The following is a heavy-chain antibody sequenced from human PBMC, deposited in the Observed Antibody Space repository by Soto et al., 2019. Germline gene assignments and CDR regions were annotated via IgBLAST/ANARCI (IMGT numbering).Heavy chain of an antibody. CDR1: GFTVSSNY. CDR3: ARYIVVVPAAKGRKHHPSNYFDY. D-gene: IGHD2-2*01. CDR2: IYSGGST. J-gene: IGHJ4*02. V-gene: IGHV3-66*01. Sequence: GGSLRLSCAASGFTVSSNYMSWVRQAPGKGLEWVSVIYSGGSTYYADSVKGRFTISRDNSKNTLYLQMNSLRAEDTAVYYCARYIVVVPAAKGRKHHPSNYFDYWGQGTLVTVSS.